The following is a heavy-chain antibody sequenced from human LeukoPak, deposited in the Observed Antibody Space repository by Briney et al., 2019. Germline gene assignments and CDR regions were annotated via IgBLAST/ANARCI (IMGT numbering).Heavy chain of an antibody. V-gene: IGHV3-23*01. CDR2: ISGSGGST. CDR1: GFTFSSYA. Sequence: GGSLRLSCAASGFTFSSYAMSWVRQAPGKGLEWVSAISGSGGSTYYVDSVKGRFTISRDNSKNTLYLQMNSLRAEDTAVYYCAKDSGYYDSSGPYHHWGQGTLVTVSS. D-gene: IGHD3-22*01. CDR3: AKDSGYYDSSGPYHH. J-gene: IGHJ5*02.